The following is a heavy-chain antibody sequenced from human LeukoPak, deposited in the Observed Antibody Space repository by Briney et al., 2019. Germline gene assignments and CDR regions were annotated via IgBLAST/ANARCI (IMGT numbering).Heavy chain of an antibody. Sequence: GGSLRLSCAASGFTFVSYAMNWVRQAPGKAPEWVASISGGGISTYYADSVSGRFTISRDYSNNMLFLQLHNLRVADTAMYYCAKGPREAAISNYFDSWGQGTLVTVSS. CDR2: ISGGGIST. J-gene: IGHJ4*02. V-gene: IGHV3-23*01. D-gene: IGHD6-13*01. CDR1: GFTFVSYA. CDR3: AKGPREAAISNYFDS.